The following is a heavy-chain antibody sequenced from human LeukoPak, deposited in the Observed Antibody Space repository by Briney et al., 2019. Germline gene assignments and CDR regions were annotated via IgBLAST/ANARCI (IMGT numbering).Heavy chain of an antibody. CDR1: GGSFSGYY. J-gene: IGHJ4*02. CDR3: ARHIRSWYVSTFDY. Sequence: PSETLSLTCAVYGGSFSGYYWSWIRQPPGKGLEWIGEISHSGSTNYNPSLKSRVTISVDTSKNQFSLKLSSVTAADTAVYYCARHIRSWYVSTFDYWGQGTLVTVSS. CDR2: ISHSGST. D-gene: IGHD6-13*01. V-gene: IGHV4-34*01.